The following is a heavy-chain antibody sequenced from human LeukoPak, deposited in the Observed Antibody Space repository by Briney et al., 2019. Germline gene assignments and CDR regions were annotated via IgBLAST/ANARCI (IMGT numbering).Heavy chain of an antibody. Sequence: GGSLRLSCAASGFTFSTYSMNWLRLAPGKGLEWVSSISPDSNYKYYVDSVKGRFTISRDNAKSSLYLQMNSLRAEDTAVYFCARDLSTSLPGGFDYWGQGTLVTVSS. CDR3: ARDLSTSLPGGFDY. CDR2: ISPDSNYK. V-gene: IGHV3-21*01. D-gene: IGHD2-2*01. CDR1: GFTFSTYS. J-gene: IGHJ4*02.